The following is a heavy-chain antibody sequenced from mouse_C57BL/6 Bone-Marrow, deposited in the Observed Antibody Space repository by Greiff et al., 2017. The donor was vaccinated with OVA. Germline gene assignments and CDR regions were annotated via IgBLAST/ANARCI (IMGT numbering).Heavy chain of an antibody. Sequence: QVQLQQPGAELVRPGTSVKLSCKASGYTFTSYWMHWVKQRPGQGLEWIGVIDPSDSYTNYNQKFKGKATLTVDTSSSTAYMQLSSLTSEDSAVYYCARCYSNPCFAYWGQGTLVTVSA. CDR1: GYTFTSYW. CDR3: ARCYSNPCFAY. CDR2: IDPSDSYT. V-gene: IGHV1-59*01. J-gene: IGHJ3*01. D-gene: IGHD2-5*01.